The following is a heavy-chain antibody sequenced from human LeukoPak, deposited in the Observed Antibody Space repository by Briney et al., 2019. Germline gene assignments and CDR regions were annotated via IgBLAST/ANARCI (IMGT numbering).Heavy chain of an antibody. CDR3: AKGNTMIVVVSDY. CDR1: GFTFSSYA. Sequence: GGSLRLSCAASGFTFSSYAMSWVRPAPGNGLEWVSAISGSGGSTYYADSVKGRFTISRDNSKNTLYLQMNSLRAEDTAVYYCAKGNTMIVVVSDYWGQGTLVTVSS. J-gene: IGHJ4*02. V-gene: IGHV3-23*01. CDR2: ISGSGGST. D-gene: IGHD3-22*01.